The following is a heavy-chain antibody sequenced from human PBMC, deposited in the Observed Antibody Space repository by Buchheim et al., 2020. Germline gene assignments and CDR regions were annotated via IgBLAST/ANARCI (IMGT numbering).Heavy chain of an antibody. CDR1: GGPINRSGYY. J-gene: IGHJ3*02. CDR3: ARHQAYDAFDI. V-gene: IGHV4-39*01. Sequence: QLQLQESGSGPVKTSETLSLTCTVAGGPINRSGYYWGWIRQPPGKGLEWIGSIYYTGNAYINPSLGGRLTMSLDSPKNQFSLRLTSVTAADTAVYFCARHQAYDAFDIWGQGT. CDR2: IYYTGNA.